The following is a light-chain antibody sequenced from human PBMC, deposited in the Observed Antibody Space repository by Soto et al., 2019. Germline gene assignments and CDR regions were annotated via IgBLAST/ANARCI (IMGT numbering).Light chain of an antibody. Sequence: DIVLTPSPGTLSLSPVERATLSCRASQSVSNTYLAWYQQKPGQAPRLLIYGASSRATGIPDRFWGGGSGRDFTLTIDRLEPEDFAVDDCQQFGSSPWTFGQGTKVDIK. CDR1: QSVSNTY. CDR3: QQFGSSPWT. V-gene: IGKV3-20*01. J-gene: IGKJ1*01. CDR2: GAS.